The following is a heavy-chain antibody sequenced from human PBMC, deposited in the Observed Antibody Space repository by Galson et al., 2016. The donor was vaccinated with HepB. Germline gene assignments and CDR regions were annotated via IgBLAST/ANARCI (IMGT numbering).Heavy chain of an antibody. CDR3: AIDNWGSLDY. V-gene: IGHV4-59*01. J-gene: IGHJ4*02. CDR2: IYNDGSGSA. D-gene: IGHD7-27*01. CDR1: GGSMRNYQ. Sequence: SETLSLTCTVSGGSMRNYQWSWVRQPPGKGLEWIGYIYNDGSGSANHNPSLKSRISISQDTSKKQFSLRLTSVAPADTAVYYCAIDNWGSLDYWGQGTLVTVSS.